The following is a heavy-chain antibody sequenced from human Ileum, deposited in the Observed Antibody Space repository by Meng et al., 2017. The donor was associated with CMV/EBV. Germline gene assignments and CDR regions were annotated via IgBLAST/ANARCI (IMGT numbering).Heavy chain of an antibody. D-gene: IGHD1-26*01. V-gene: IGHV3-53*01. J-gene: IGHJ3*01. CDR2: IYSGGST. Sequence: CAASGFIVRDNYMSWVRQAPGKGLEWVSIIYSGGSTYYADSVRGRFTISRDNSKNILFLQMNSLRVDDTAVYYCARGQVGATRTFDVWGQGTMVTVSS. CDR1: GFIVRDNY. CDR3: ARGQVGATRTFDV.